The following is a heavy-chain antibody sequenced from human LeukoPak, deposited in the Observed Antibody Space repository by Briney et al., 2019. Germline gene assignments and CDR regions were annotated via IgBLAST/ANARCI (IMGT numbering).Heavy chain of an antibody. CDR1: GFTFISYA. J-gene: IGHJ6*02. CDR3: ARDSVPYYYHGMDV. V-gene: IGHV3-30*04. Sequence: GRSLRLSCAASGFTFISYAMYWVRQDPGKGLEWVAVISDDGSTKYYADSVKGRFTISRDNSKNTLYMQMNSLRAEDTAVYYCARDSVPYYYHGMDVWGQGTTVTVSS. D-gene: IGHD3-10*01. CDR2: ISDDGSTK.